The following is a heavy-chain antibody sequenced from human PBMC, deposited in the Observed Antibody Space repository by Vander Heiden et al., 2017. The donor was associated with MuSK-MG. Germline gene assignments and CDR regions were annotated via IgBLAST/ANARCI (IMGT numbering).Heavy chain of an antibody. V-gene: IGHV1-3*01. CDR2: INAGNGNT. D-gene: IGHD1-26*01. J-gene: IGHJ3*02. CDR1: GYTFTSYA. Sequence: QVQLVQSGAEVKKPGASVKVSCKASGYTFTSYAMHWVRQAPGQRLEWMGWINAGNGNTKYSQKFQGRVTITRDTSASTAYMERSSLRSEETAVYYCARSSSGGSYVRRRASDAFDIWGQGTMVTVSS. CDR3: ARSSSGGSYVRRRASDAFDI.